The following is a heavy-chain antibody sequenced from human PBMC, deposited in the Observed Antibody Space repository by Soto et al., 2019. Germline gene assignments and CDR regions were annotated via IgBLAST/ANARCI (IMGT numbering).Heavy chain of an antibody. CDR3: ARCSTVNSYGDWYFDL. D-gene: IGHD4-17*01. V-gene: IGHV4-4*02. J-gene: IGHJ2*01. CDR1: SGSISSSNW. CDR2: IYHSGST. Sequence: QLQESGPGLVKPSGTLSLTCTVSSGSISSSNWWSWVRQPPGKGLEWIGEIYHSGSTNYNPSLTSRVTISVDKSKNQFSLELTSVTAADTAVYYCARCSTVNSYGDWYFDLWGRGALVTVSS.